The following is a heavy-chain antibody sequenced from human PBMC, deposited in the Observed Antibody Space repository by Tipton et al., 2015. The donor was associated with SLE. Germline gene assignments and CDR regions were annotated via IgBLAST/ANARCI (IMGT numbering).Heavy chain of an antibody. CDR1: GGSISSHY. Sequence: TLSLTCTVSGGSISSHYWSWIRQPPGKGLEWIGSTYHSGSTYYNPSLKSRVTISVDTSKNQFSLKLSSVTAADTAVYYCASVVGATLGFDYWGQGTLVTVSS. D-gene: IGHD1-26*01. J-gene: IGHJ4*02. CDR3: ASVVGATLGFDY. V-gene: IGHV4-59*08. CDR2: TYHSGST.